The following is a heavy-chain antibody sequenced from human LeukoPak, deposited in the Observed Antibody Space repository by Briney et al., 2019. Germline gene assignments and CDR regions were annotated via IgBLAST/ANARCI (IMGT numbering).Heavy chain of an antibody. CDR3: AKPPETVIDPRYYYYYLDV. CDR1: GFAFRSYA. J-gene: IGHJ6*03. Sequence: GGSLRLSCAASGFAFRSYAMSWVRQDARKGLEWVSVISFSGETIYYADSVRGRFTVSRDNSKNTVYLQMNSLRAEDTAIYYCAKPPETVIDPRYYYYYLDVWGTGTTVTVSS. V-gene: IGHV3-23*01. CDR2: ISFSGETI. D-gene: IGHD2-21*01.